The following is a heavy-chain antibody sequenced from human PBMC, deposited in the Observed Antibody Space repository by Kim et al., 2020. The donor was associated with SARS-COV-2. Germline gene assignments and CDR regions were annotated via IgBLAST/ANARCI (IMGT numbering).Heavy chain of an antibody. Sequence: GGSLRLSCAASGFTFSSYGMHWVRQAPGKGLEWVAVISYDGSNKYYADSVKGRFTISRDNSKNTLYLQMNSLRAEDTAVYYCAKDLLITFGGVIANDAFDIWGQGTMVTVSS. V-gene: IGHV3-30*18. CDR3: AKDLLITFGGVIANDAFDI. CDR2: ISYDGSNK. D-gene: IGHD3-16*02. J-gene: IGHJ3*02. CDR1: GFTFSSYG.